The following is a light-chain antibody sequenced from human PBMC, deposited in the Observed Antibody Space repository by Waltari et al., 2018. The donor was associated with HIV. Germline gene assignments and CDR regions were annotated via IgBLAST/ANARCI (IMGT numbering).Light chain of an antibody. J-gene: IGLJ2*01. V-gene: IGLV3-1*01. CDR3: QAWDNSVV. CDR1: KLGDKY. CDR2: KDN. Sequence: SYELTQPPSVSVSPGQKASTTSSGDKLGDKYACWYQQKPGQSPVLGIYKDNKRPSGIPDGSSGSNSGNTATLTISGAQAMDEADYYCQAWDNSVVFGGGTKLTVL.